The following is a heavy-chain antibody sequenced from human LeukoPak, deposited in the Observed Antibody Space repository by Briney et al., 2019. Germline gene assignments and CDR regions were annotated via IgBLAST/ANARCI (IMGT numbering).Heavy chain of an antibody. CDR1: GYMFTGYY. J-gene: IGHJ6*03. Sequence: GASVNVSCTASGYMFTGYYMHWVRQAPGQGLEWMGWINPNSGGTNYAQKFQGRVTMTRDTSISTAYMDLNRLRSDDTAVYYCARVVAVTGTPVYYMDVWGKGTTVTVSS. V-gene: IGHV1-2*02. CDR3: ARVVAVTGTPVYYMDV. D-gene: IGHD6-19*01. CDR2: INPNSGGT.